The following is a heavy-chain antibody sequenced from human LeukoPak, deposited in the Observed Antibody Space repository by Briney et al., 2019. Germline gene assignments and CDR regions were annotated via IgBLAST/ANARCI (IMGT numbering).Heavy chain of an antibody. CDR1: GYTFTSYG. CDR3: ARDQNYYYYGMDV. V-gene: IGHV1-18*01. CDR2: ISAYNGNT. Sequence: ASVNVSCTASGYTFTSYGISWVRQAPGQGLEWMGWISAYNGNTNYAQKLQGRVTMTTDTSTSTAYMELRSLRSDDTAVYYCARDQNYYYYGMDVWGQGTTVTVSS. J-gene: IGHJ6*02.